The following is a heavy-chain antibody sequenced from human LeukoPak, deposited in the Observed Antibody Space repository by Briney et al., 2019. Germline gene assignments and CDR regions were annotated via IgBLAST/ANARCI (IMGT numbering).Heavy chain of an antibody. J-gene: IGHJ5*02. V-gene: IGHV5-51*01. CDR1: GYTFTSYW. Sequence: GESLKISCKGSGYTFTSYWTGWVRQMPGKGLEWMGTIYPSDSDTRYSPSFQGQVTISADKSIGTAYLQWSSLKASDTAMYYCARGSGGNWFDPWGQGTLVTVSS. D-gene: IGHD3-16*01. CDR3: ARGSGGNWFDP. CDR2: IYPSDSDT.